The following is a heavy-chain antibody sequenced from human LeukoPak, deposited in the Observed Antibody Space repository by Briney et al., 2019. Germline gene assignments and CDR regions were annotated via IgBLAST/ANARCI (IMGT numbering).Heavy chain of an antibody. V-gene: IGHV4-59*08. CDR1: GGSMYSYY. CDR2: IFYSGST. Sequence: SETLSLTCTVSGGSMYSYYWSWIRQPPGKGLEWIGYIFYSGSTNYNPSLKSRVTISVDTAKDQFSLKLSSVTAADTAVYYCAKWFRFGGEYYGMDVWGQGTTVTVSS. J-gene: IGHJ6*02. D-gene: IGHD3-16*01. CDR3: AKWFRFGGEYYGMDV.